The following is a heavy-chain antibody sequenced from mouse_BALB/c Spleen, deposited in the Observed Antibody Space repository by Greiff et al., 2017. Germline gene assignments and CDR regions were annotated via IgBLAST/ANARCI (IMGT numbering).Heavy chain of an antibody. J-gene: IGHJ4*01. D-gene: IGHD1-2*01. CDR3: ARGGIHYYGYRAMDY. Sequence: QVQLQQPGAELVKPGASVKLSCKASGYTFTSYWMHWVKQRPGQGLEWIGEIDPSDSYTNYNQKFKGKATLTVDKSSSTAYMQLSSLTSEDSAVYYCARGGIHYYGYRAMDYWGQGTSVTVSS. CDR2: IDPSDSYT. CDR1: GYTFTSYW. V-gene: IGHV1-69*02.